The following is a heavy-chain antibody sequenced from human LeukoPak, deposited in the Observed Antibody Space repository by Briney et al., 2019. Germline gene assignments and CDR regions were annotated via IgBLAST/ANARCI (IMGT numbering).Heavy chain of an antibody. D-gene: IGHD3-22*01. CDR2: ISSSGSTI. CDR1: GFTFSSYG. J-gene: IGHJ4*02. Sequence: PGGSLRLSCAASGFTFSSYGMNWVRQAPGKGLEWVSYISSSGSTIYYADSVKGRFTISRDNAKNSLYLQMNSLRAEDTAVYYCARDRMGTYYDSSGYHYHDYWGQGTLVTVSS. V-gene: IGHV3-48*04. CDR3: ARDRMGTYYDSSGYHYHDY.